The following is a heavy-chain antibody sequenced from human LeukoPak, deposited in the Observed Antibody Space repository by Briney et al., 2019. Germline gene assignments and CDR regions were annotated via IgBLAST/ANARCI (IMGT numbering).Heavy chain of an antibody. J-gene: IGHJ4*02. Sequence: ASVKVSCKVSGYTFSGYYMHWVRQAPGQGLEWMGRINPNSGDTNYAQRFQVRVTMTRDTSISTAYMELNRLRSDDTAVYYCARLYSSSSPFDYWGQGSLVTVSS. CDR3: ARLYSSSSPFDY. D-gene: IGHD6-6*01. CDR1: GYTFSGYY. V-gene: IGHV1-2*06. CDR2: INPNSGDT.